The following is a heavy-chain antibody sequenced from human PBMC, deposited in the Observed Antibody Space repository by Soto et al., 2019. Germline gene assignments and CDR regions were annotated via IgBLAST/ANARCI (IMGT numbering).Heavy chain of an antibody. V-gene: IGHV1-69*17. CDR1: GDTFNSYV. D-gene: IGHD3-10*01. J-gene: IGHJ4*02. CDR2: VIPIIRVT. CDR3: ARESRGAKGADY. Sequence: QVQLVQSGAEVKRPGSSVKVSCESSGDTFNSYVISWVRQAPGQGLEWMGGVIPIIRVTHYAQKFQGRVTIGAVSSPGTAYMEFTTLGFDDTAFYYCARESRGAKGADYWGQGTLVTVSS.